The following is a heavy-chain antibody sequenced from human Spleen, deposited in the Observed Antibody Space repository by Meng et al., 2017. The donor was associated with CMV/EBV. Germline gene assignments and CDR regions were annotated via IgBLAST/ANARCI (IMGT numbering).Heavy chain of an antibody. V-gene: IGHV3-21*01. Sequence: PGGCGGRRVQPWRSLRLSCDASGFTFSSSRMNWVRQASRKGLEWVSSIRSSSSYIYYADSVKGRFTISRDNAKNSLYLQMNSLRAEDTAVYYCASSGYYQKDYWGQGTLVTVSS. D-gene: IGHD3-22*01. CDR3: ASSGYYQKDY. CDR1: GFTFSSSR. CDR2: IRSSSSYI. J-gene: IGHJ4*02.